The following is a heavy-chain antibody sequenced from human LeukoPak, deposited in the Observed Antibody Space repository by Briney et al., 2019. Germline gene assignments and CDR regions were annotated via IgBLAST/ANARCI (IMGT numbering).Heavy chain of an antibody. CDR1: GFTFSNAY. J-gene: IGHJ6*02. V-gene: IGHV3-15*07. D-gene: IGHD1-26*01. Sequence: GGSLRLSCAASGFTFSNAYMNWVRQAPGKGLEWVGRIKPKTDGETTEYAAPVKDRLSISRDDSKSMMYLQMNSLKTEDTAVYYCAKIEAGASYYYGMDVWGQGTTVTVSS. CDR3: AKIEAGASYYYGMDV. CDR2: IKPKTDGETT.